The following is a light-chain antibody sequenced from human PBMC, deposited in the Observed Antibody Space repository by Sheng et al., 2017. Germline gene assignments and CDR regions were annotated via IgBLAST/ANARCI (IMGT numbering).Light chain of an antibody. V-gene: IGKV3-15*01. CDR2: GAS. Sequence: EIVMTQSPATLSVSPGERATLSCRASQSVSKNLAWYQQKHGQAPRLLMYGASTRATGIPARFSGSGSETEFTLTISSLQSEDFAVYYCQQYKNWPRTFGQGTKVEIK. CDR1: QSVSKN. J-gene: IGKJ1*01. CDR3: QQYKNWPRT.